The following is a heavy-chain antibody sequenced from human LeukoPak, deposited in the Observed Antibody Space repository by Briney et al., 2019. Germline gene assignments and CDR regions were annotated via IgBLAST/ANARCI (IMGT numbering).Heavy chain of an antibody. J-gene: IGHJ4*02. V-gene: IGHV4-4*07. Sequence: SETLSLTCTVSGGSISSYYWSWIRQPAGKGLEWIGRIYTSGSTNYNPSLKSRVTMSVDTSKIQFSLKLSSVTAADTAVYYCARGPGGSGSYYSFDYWGQGTLVTVSS. CDR1: GGSISSYY. CDR2: IYTSGST. CDR3: ARGPGGSGSYYSFDY. D-gene: IGHD3-10*01.